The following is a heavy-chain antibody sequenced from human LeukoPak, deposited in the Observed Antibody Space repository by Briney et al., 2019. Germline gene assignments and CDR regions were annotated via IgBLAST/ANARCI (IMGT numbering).Heavy chain of an antibody. D-gene: IGHD2-2*01. Sequence: AGGSLRLSCAASGFTFSDYYMSWIRQAPGKGLEWASYTSSSGSTIYYADSVKGRFTISRDNAKNSLYLQMNSLRAEDTAVYYCARVGYCSSTSCYGDYYYYYMDVWGKGTTVTVSS. CDR2: TSSSGSTI. J-gene: IGHJ6*03. CDR3: ARVGYCSSTSCYGDYYYYYMDV. V-gene: IGHV3-11*04. CDR1: GFTFSDYY.